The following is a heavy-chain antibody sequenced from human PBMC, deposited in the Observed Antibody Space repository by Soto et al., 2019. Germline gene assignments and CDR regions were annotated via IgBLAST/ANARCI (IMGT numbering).Heavy chain of an antibody. CDR1: GFTFSSYG. J-gene: IGHJ4*02. CDR3: AKGVEYFDY. Sequence: VQLVESGGGLVKPGGSLRLSCAASGFTFSSYGMHWVRQAPGKGLEWVAVISYDGSNKYYADSVKGRFTISRDNSKNTLYLQMNSLRAEDTAVYYCAKGVEYFDYWGQGTLVTVSS. V-gene: IGHV3-30*18. CDR2: ISYDGSNK. D-gene: IGHD3-16*01.